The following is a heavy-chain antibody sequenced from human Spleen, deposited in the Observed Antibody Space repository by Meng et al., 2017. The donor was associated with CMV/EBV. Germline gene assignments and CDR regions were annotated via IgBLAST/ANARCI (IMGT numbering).Heavy chain of an antibody. D-gene: IGHD2-2*02. Sequence: GESLRISCAASGFTFTDYYMSWIRQAPGKGLEWVSYISTSGSTIYYADSVKGRFAISRDNAKNSLSLQMNSLRAEDTAVYYCATYCSSSSCYRGGEFDYWGQGTLVTVSS. CDR3: ATYCSSSSCYRGGEFDY. CDR1: GFTFTDYY. V-gene: IGHV3-11*01. CDR2: ISTSGSTI. J-gene: IGHJ4*02.